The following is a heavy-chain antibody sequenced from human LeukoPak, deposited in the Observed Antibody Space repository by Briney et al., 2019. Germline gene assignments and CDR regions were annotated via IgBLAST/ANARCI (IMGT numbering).Heavy chain of an antibody. CDR2: INSDGSST. D-gene: IGHD3-22*01. J-gene: IGHJ5*02. CDR1: GFTFSSYW. Sequence: GGSLRLSCAASGFTFSSYWMHWVRQAPGKGLVWVSRINSDGSSTSYADSMKSRFSIFRENSKNMLHLQIDTLRPEDTAVYYCARDVSDSSAYALDLWGQGTQVIVSS. CDR3: ARDVSDSSAYALDL. V-gene: IGHV3-74*01.